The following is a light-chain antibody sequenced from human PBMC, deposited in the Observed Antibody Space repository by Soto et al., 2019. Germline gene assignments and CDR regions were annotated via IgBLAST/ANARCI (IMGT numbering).Light chain of an antibody. Sequence: EIVMTQSPATLSVSPGERATLSCRASQSVSSNLAWYQQKPGQAPRLLIYGASTRATGIPARFSGSGSGTEFTLTISSQQSEDFAVYYCQQYNNWPPNTFGQGTKVDIK. CDR1: QSVSSN. CDR2: GAS. V-gene: IGKV3-15*01. J-gene: IGKJ2*01. CDR3: QQYNNWPPNT.